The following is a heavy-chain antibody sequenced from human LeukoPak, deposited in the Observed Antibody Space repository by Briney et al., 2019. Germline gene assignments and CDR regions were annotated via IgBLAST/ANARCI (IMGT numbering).Heavy chain of an antibody. CDR1: GFTFSSYW. J-gene: IGHJ4*02. Sequence: GGSLRLSCAASGFTFSSYWMSWVRQASGKGLECVATIKQDGSEKYYVDSVKGRFTIFRENAKNSLYLQMNSLRPEDTAVYYCARHCSRATCRGGLIDYWGQGTLVTVSS. CDR3: ARHCSRATCRGGLIDY. D-gene: IGHD2-2*01. CDR2: IKQDGSEK. V-gene: IGHV3-7*04.